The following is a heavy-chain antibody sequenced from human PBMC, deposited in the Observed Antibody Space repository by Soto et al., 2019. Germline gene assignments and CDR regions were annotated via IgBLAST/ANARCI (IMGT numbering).Heavy chain of an antibody. Sequence: GAPVKARCKDSGYRLASCDICLLKQATGQGLEWMGWMNTNSGNTGYAQKFQGRVTMTRNTSISTAYMELSSLRSDDTAVYYCARAFELIAVAEGYNWFDPWGQGTLVTVSS. D-gene: IGHD6-19*01. CDR2: MNTNSGNT. V-gene: IGHV1-8*01. CDR1: GYRLASCD. J-gene: IGHJ5*02. CDR3: ARAFELIAVAEGYNWFDP.